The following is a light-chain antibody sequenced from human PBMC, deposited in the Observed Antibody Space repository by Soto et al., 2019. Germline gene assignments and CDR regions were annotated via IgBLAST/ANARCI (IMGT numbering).Light chain of an antibody. CDR2: ENN. CDR3: GTWDSSLSAWGV. J-gene: IGLJ3*02. V-gene: IGLV1-51*02. Sequence: QSVLTQPPSVSAAPGQKVTIYCSGSSSNIGNNYVSWYQQLPGTAPKLLIYENNKRPSGIPDRFSGSKSGTSATLGITGLQTGDEADYYCGTWDSSLSAWGVFGGGTKLTVL. CDR1: SSNIGNNY.